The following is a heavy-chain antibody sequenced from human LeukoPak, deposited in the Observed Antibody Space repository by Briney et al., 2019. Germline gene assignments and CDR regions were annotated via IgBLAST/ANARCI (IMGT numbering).Heavy chain of an antibody. D-gene: IGHD3-3*01. CDR3: AREYDFWGGYPLDY. V-gene: IGHV3-7*01. Sequence: GGSLRLSCAASGFTFSSYWMSWVRQAPGKGLEWVANIKQDGSEKYYVDSVKGRFTISRDNAKNSLYLQMNSLRAEDTAVYYCAREYDFWGGYPLDYWGQGTLVTVSS. J-gene: IGHJ4*02. CDR2: IKQDGSEK. CDR1: GFTFSSYW.